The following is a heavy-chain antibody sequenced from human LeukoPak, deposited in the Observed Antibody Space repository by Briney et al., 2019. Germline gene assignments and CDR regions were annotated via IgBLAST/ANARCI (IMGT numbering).Heavy chain of an antibody. CDR2: IDPSDSYT. V-gene: IGHV5-10-1*01. CDR1: GYSFTNYW. CDR3: AIGYSGYDPNFDS. Sequence: GESLKISCKGSGYSFTNYWITWVRQMPGKGLEWMGRIDPSDSYTNYSPSFQGHVTISSDRSISTAYLQWSSLKASGTAMYYCAIGYSGYDPNFDSWGRGTLVTVSS. J-gene: IGHJ4*02. D-gene: IGHD5-12*01.